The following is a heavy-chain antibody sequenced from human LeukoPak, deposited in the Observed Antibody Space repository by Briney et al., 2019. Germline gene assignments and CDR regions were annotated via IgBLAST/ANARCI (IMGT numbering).Heavy chain of an antibody. CDR2: VSSGSTYI. CDR1: GFNFSTYS. V-gene: IGHV3-21*01. D-gene: IGHD6-19*01. Sequence: GGSLRLSCVASGFNFSTYSMNWVRQAPGKGLEWVSSVSSGSTYIYYGDSVKGRFTISRDNAKNSLYLQMNSLRAEDTAVYYCAREWASPSSGWHRREWYFEYWGQGTLVTVSS. J-gene: IGHJ4*02. CDR3: AREWASPSSGWHRREWYFEY.